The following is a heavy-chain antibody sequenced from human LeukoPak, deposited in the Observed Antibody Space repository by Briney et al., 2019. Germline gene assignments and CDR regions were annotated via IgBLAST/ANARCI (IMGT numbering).Heavy chain of an antibody. CDR2: VHHSGTT. J-gene: IGHJ4*02. D-gene: IGHD3-22*01. CDR3: AEVVNDGYSDY. V-gene: IGHV4-4*08. Sequence: KASETPSLTCSVAGASITSDYWSWIRQPPGKGLEWIGYVHHSGTTKYNPSLNSRVTISMDTSKNQFSLKLTPVTAEDTAIYYCAEVVNDGYSDYWGQGTLVTVSS. CDR1: GASITSDY.